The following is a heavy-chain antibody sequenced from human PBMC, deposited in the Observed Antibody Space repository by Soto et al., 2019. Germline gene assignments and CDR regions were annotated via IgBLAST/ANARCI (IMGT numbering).Heavy chain of an antibody. V-gene: IGHV1-69*13. CDR2: IIPIFGTA. CDR3: AREVGVVVPGVYGMDV. D-gene: IGHD2-2*01. Sequence: ASVKVSCKASGGTFSSYAISWVRQAPGQGLEWMGGIIPIFGTANYAQKFQGRVTITADESTSTAYMELSSLRSEDTAVYYCAREVGVVVPGVYGMDVWGQGTTVTVSS. CDR1: GGTFSSYA. J-gene: IGHJ6*02.